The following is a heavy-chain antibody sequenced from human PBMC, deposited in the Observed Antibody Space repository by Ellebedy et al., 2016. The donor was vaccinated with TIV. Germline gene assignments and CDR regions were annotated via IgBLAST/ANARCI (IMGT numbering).Heavy chain of an antibody. J-gene: IGHJ5*02. CDR1: GFSFSTYW. D-gene: IGHD1-26*01. Sequence: GESLKISCAASGFSFSTYWMSWVRQAPGKGLEGVALIKEDGTDKYYVDSVKGRFTISKDNAKNSLYLQMNSLRAEDTAVYYCADVGASIPWGQGTLVIVSS. V-gene: IGHV3-7*01. CDR3: ADVGASIP. CDR2: IKEDGTDK.